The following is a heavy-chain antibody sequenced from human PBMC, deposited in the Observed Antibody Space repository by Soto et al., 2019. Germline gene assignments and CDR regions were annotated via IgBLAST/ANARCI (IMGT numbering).Heavy chain of an antibody. CDR2: IIPILGIA. Sequence: QVQLVQSGAEVKKPGSSVKVSCKASGGTFSSYTISWVRQAPGQGLEWMGRIIPILGIANYAQKFQGRVTITADKSTSTAYMELSSLRSEDTAVDYCARAERGYSYGWDYWGQGTLVTVSS. V-gene: IGHV1-69*02. CDR3: ARAERGYSYGWDY. CDR1: GGTFSSYT. J-gene: IGHJ4*02. D-gene: IGHD5-18*01.